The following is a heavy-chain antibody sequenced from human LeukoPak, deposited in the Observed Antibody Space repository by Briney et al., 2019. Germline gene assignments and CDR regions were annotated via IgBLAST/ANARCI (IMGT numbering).Heavy chain of an antibody. Sequence: ASVKVSCKVSRYTLTELSMHWVRQAPGKGLEWMGGFDPEDGETIYAQKFQGRVTMTEDTSTDTAYMELSSLRSENTAVYNWATVPAANPAHWFDPWGQGTLVTVST. D-gene: IGHD2-2*01. CDR3: ATVPAANPAHWFDP. CDR1: RYTLTELS. CDR2: FDPEDGET. V-gene: IGHV1-24*01. J-gene: IGHJ5*02.